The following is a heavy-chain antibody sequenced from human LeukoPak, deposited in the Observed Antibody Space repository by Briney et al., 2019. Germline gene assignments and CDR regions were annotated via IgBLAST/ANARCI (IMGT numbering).Heavy chain of an antibody. CDR2: IIPILGIA. CDR1: GGTFSSYA. Sequence: ASVKVSCKASGGTFSSYAISWVRQAPGQGLEWMGRIIPILGIANYAQKFQGRVTITADKSTSKAYMELSSLRSEDTAVYYCARALFVNHRFGELSYWFDPWGQGTLVTVSS. D-gene: IGHD3-10*01. CDR3: ARALFVNHRFGELSYWFDP. J-gene: IGHJ5*02. V-gene: IGHV1-69*04.